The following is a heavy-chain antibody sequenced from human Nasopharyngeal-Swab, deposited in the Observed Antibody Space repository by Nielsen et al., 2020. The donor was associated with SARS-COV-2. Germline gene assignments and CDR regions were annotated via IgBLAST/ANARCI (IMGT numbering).Heavy chain of an antibody. J-gene: IGHJ4*02. CDR2: IHKDGKTT. CDR1: GFTFSTYW. CDR3: ARETSDTGMYYFDS. D-gene: IGHD1-1*01. V-gene: IGHV3-74*01. Sequence: GGSLRLSCAASGFTFSTYWMHWVRQVPGKGLVWVSRIHKDGKTTTYADSVKGRFTISRDNAKSTLYLQMNSLRAEDTAVYYCARETSDTGMYYFDSRGQGTLVAVSS.